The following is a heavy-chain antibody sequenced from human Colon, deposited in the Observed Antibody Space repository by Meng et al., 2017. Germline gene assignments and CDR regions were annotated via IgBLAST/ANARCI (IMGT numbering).Heavy chain of an antibody. J-gene: IGHJ4*02. Sequence: VELQESGPGLVGPSGTRSLTCAGSGGSISSSNYWSWVRQPPGKGLEWIGQIYLSGSPSYNPSLESRVTISVDKSKNQLSLRLTSVTAADTAIYYCARHGGWHFNYWGQGTLVTVSS. CDR1: GGSISSSNY. CDR2: IYLSGSP. V-gene: IGHV4-4*02. D-gene: IGHD6-19*01. CDR3: ARHGGWHFNY.